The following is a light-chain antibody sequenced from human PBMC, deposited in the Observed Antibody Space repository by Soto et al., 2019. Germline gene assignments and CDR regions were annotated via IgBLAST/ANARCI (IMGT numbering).Light chain of an antibody. J-gene: IGKJ2*01. CDR2: AAS. V-gene: IGKV1-39*01. Sequence: DIQMTQSPSSLSASVGDRVTITCRANQSIVSYLNWYQQKPGKSPKLLIFAASSLQSGVPSTFSGSGSGTDFTLTISSLQPEDFAIYYCQQSYSTPYTFGQGTKV. CDR3: QQSYSTPYT. CDR1: QSIVSY.